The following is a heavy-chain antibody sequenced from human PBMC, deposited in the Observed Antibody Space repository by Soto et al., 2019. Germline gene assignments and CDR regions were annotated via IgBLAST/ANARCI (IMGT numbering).Heavy chain of an antibody. Sequence: KASETLSLTCDVSGYSISSGYYWGWIRQPPGKGLEWIGSIYHSGSTYYNPSLKSRVTISVDTSKNQFSLKLSSVTAADTAVYYCAREAYDSSGYDNYFDYWGHGTLVTVSS. CDR1: GYSISSGYY. CDR2: IYHSGST. CDR3: AREAYDSSGYDNYFDY. D-gene: IGHD3-22*01. J-gene: IGHJ4*01. V-gene: IGHV4-38-2*02.